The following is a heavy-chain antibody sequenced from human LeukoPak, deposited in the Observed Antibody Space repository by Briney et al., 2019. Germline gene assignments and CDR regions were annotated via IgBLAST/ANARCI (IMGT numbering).Heavy chain of an antibody. CDR1: GGSFSGYY. V-gene: IGHV4-34*01. J-gene: IGHJ4*02. CDR3: ARGPELLDDYGDQPSSYYFDY. D-gene: IGHD4-17*01. Sequence: PSETLSLTCAVYGGSFSGYYWSWIRQPPGKGLEWIGEINHSGSTNYNPSLKSRVTISVDTSKNQFSLKLSSVTAADTAVYYCARGPELLDDYGDQPSSYYFDYWGQGTLVTVSS. CDR2: INHSGST.